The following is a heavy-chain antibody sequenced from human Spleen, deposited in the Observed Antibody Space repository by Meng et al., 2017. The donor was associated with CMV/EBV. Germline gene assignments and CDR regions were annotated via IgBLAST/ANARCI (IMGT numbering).Heavy chain of an antibody. J-gene: IGHJ4*02. CDR1: GSTFSSYG. Sequence: VQLVASGXXLVQSGGSLXLSCSASGSTFSSYGMHWVRQGPGKGLEWVAFIRYDGSNKYYADSVKGRFTISRDNSKNTLYLQMNSLRAEDTAVYYCAKVGGYYYGSGSPPIWGQGTLVTVSS. D-gene: IGHD3-10*01. CDR3: AKVGGYYYGSGSPPI. CDR2: IRYDGSNK. V-gene: IGHV3-30*02.